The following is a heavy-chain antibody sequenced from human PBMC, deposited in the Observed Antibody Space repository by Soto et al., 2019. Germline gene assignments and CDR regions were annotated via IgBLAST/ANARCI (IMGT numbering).Heavy chain of an antibody. D-gene: IGHD6-19*01. CDR1: GFTFDDYA. Sequence: GGSLRLSCAASGFTFDDYAMHWVRQAPGKGLEWVSGISWNSGSIGYADSVKGRFTISRDNAKNSLYLQMNSLRAEDTALYYCAKDISLAGRDALDIWGQGTMVTVSS. CDR3: AKDISLAGRDALDI. V-gene: IGHV3-9*01. CDR2: ISWNSGSI. J-gene: IGHJ3*02.